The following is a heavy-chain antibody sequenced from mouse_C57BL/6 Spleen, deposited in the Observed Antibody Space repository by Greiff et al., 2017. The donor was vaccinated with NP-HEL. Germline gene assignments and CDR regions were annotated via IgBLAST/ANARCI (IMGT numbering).Heavy chain of an antibody. CDR1: GYTFTNYW. CDR3: ARYPYYSNYYFDY. Sequence: VQLQQSGAELVRPGTSVKMSCKASGYTFTNYWIGWAKQRPGHGLEWIGDIYPGGGYTNYNEKFKGKATLTADKSSSTAYMQCSSLTSEDSAIYYCARYPYYSNYYFDYWGQGTTLTVSS. D-gene: IGHD2-5*01. J-gene: IGHJ2*01. CDR2: IYPGGGYT. V-gene: IGHV1-63*01.